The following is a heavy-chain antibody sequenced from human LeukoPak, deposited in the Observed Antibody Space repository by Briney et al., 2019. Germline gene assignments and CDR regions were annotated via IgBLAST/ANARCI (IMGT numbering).Heavy chain of an antibody. D-gene: IGHD3-10*01. Sequence: GGCLRLSRAASGFTFRNYWMGWVRQAPGKGVEWVANTKPDGSAEYYADSVRGRFTTSRDNANNFLYLQMNSLRAEDTAVYYCARDGGLYTNFKCWGQGGLVSLCS. CDR2: TKPDGSAE. V-gene: IGHV3-7*01. CDR1: GFTFRNYW. CDR3: ARDGGLYTNFKC. J-gene: IGHJ4*02.